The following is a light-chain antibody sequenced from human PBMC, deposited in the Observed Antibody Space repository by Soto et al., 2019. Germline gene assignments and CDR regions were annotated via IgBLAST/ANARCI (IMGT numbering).Light chain of an antibody. CDR3: QQRAIWRGVT. CDR1: ETVNSNY. V-gene: IGKV3D-20*02. Sequence: DIVLPPSPGTLSLSPVERATLSCRASETVNSNYLAWYQQKRGQAHRLLIYGASRRATGIPDRFSGSGSGTDFTLTITSLEPEDFAVYDCQQRAIWRGVTCGPVTKVEIK. J-gene: IGKJ3*01. CDR2: GAS.